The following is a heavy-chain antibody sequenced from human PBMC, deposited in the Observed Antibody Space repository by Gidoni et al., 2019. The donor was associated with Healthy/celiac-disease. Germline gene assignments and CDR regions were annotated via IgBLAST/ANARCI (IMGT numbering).Heavy chain of an antibody. Sequence: QVQLVQSGAEVKKPGSSVKVSCTASVGPCRRYALSWVRQAPGQGLEWMGGIIPIFGTANYAQKYQGRVTITADESTSTAYMELSSLRSEDTAVYYCARWGSPTEYYYYCMDVWGQGTTVTVSS. V-gene: IGHV1-69*01. CDR3: ARWGSPTEYYYYCMDV. CDR2: IIPIFGTA. J-gene: IGHJ6*02. D-gene: IGHD3-16*01. CDR1: VGPCRRYA.